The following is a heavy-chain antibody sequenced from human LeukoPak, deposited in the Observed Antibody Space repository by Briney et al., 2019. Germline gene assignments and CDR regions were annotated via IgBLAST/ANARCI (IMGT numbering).Heavy chain of an antibody. CDR1: GFTFDDYA. D-gene: IGHD4-23*01. CDR3: ANDYGGNSARTY. J-gene: IGHJ4*02. Sequence: GGSLRLSCAASGFTFDDYAMHWVRQAPGKGLEWVSAISGSGGSTYYADSVKGRFTISRDNSKNTLYLQMNSLRAEDTAVYYCANDYGGNSARTYWGQGTLVTVSS. V-gene: IGHV3-23*01. CDR2: ISGSGGST.